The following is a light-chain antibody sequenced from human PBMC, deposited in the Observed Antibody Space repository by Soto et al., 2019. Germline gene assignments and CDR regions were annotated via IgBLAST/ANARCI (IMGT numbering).Light chain of an antibody. CDR2: GAS. J-gene: IGKJ2*01. CDR3: QQYGSSPNT. CDR1: QSVSSSY. Sequence: EIVLTQSSGTLSLSPGERATLSCRASQSVSSSYLAWHQQKPGQAPRLLIYGASSRATGIPDRFSGSGSGTDFTLTISRLEPEDFAVYYCQQYGSSPNTFGQGTKLEIK. V-gene: IGKV3-20*01.